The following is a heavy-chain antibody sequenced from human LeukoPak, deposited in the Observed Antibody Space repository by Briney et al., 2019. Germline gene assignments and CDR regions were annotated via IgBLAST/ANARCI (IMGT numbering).Heavy chain of an antibody. J-gene: IGHJ4*02. V-gene: IGHV3-73*01. CDR3: TRQIAARGDFDY. D-gene: IGHD6-6*01. CDR1: GFTFSGSA. CDR2: IRSKANSYAT. Sequence: GSLRLSCAASGFTFSGSAMHWVRQASGKGLEWVGRIRSKANSYATAYAASVKGRFTISRDDSKNTAYLQMNSLKTEDTAVYYCTRQIAARGDFDYWGQGTLVTVSS.